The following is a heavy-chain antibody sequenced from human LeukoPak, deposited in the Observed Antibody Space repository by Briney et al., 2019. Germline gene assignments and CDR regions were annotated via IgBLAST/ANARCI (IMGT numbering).Heavy chain of an antibody. CDR2: INPNSGGT. J-gene: IGHJ6*02. CDR3: ARDQDIIVVVAATPLYYYYGMDV. D-gene: IGHD2-15*01. Sequence: ASVKVSCKASGCTFTGYYMHWVRQAPGQGLEWMGWINPNSGGTNYAQKFQGRVTMTRDTSISTAYMELSRLRSDDTAVYYCARDQDIIVVVAATPLYYYYGMDVWGQGTTVTVSS. CDR1: GCTFTGYY. V-gene: IGHV1-2*02.